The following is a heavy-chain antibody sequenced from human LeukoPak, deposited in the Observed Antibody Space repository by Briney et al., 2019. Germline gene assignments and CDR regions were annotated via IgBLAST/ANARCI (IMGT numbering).Heavy chain of an antibody. V-gene: IGHV3-23*01. CDR2: ISGSGGST. Sequence: GGSLRLSCAASGFTFSSYGMSWVRQAPGKGLEWVSAISGSGGSTYYADSVEGRFTISRDNSKNTLYLQMNSLRAEDTAVYYCAKAGIAVAGAFDYWGQGTLVTVSS. J-gene: IGHJ4*02. D-gene: IGHD6-19*01. CDR3: AKAGIAVAGAFDY. CDR1: GFTFSSYG.